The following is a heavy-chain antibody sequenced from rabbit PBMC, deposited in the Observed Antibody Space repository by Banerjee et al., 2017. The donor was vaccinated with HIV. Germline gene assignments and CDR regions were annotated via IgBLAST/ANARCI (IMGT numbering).Heavy chain of an antibody. CDR1: GFSFSSNYY. V-gene: IGHV1S45*01. D-gene: IGHD7-1*01. Sequence: QQQLVESGGGLVQPEGSLTLTCKASGFSFSSNYYMCWVRQAPGKGLEWIGCMYTATGTTWYASWAKGRFTISKTSSTTVTLQMTSLTAADTATYFCGRDPGYVGDGWYLDLWGPGTLVTVS. CDR3: GRDPGYVGDGWYLDL. J-gene: IGHJ4*01. CDR2: MYTATGTT.